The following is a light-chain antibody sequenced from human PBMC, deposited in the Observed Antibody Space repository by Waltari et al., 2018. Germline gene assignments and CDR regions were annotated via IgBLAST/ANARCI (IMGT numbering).Light chain of an antibody. CDR3: QKYGSLPAT. Sequence: EIMLTQSPGPLSLSPGERATLPCRASQSISRFLAWYQQKPGQAPRLLIYDASSRATGIPDRFSGSGSGTDFSLTISRLEPEDIAVYYCQKYGSLPATFGQGTKVEIK. CDR1: QSISRF. V-gene: IGKV3-20*01. CDR2: DAS. J-gene: IGKJ1*01.